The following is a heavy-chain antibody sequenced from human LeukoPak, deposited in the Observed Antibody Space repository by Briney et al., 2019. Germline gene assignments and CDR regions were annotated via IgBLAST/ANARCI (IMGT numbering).Heavy chain of an antibody. V-gene: IGHV1-24*01. CDR1: GYILTELS. D-gene: IGHD3-10*01. CDR2: FDPQYGEG. J-gene: IGHJ4*02. CDR3: ATGAYTSGSFYFGDIFN. Sequence: ASVKVSCKVSGYILTELSIHWVRQAPGKGLEWMGGFDPQYGEGVYAQKFLGRVTMTEDTSTDTAYMELRSLSSDDTAGYYCATGAYTSGSFYFGDIFNWGQGTLVTVSS.